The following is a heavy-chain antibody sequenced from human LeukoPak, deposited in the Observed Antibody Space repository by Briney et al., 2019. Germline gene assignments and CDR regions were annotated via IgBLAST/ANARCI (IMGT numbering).Heavy chain of an antibody. CDR3: ARGHYEFWSGYQAALQY. Sequence: PGGSLRLSCAASVFTFSSYEMNWVRQAPGKGLEWVSYISSSGSTIYYADSVKIRSTISRDNAKNSLYLQMNSLRAEDTAVYYCARGHYEFWSGYQAALQYWGQGTLVTVSS. CDR1: VFTFSSYE. D-gene: IGHD3-3*01. CDR2: ISSSGSTI. J-gene: IGHJ4*02. V-gene: IGHV3-48*03.